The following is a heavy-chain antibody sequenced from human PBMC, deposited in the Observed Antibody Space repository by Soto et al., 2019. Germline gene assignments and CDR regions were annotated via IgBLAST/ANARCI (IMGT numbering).Heavy chain of an antibody. J-gene: IGHJ4*02. CDR1: GFTFSSYG. CDR3: AKMRGMTTVTTRYYFDY. CDR2: ISYDGSNK. Sequence: GGSLRLSCAASGFTFSSYGMHWVRQAPGKGLEWVAVISYDGSNKYYADSVKGRFTISRDNSKNTLYLQMNSLRAEDTAVYYCAKMRGMTTVTTRYYFDYWGQGTLVTVSS. V-gene: IGHV3-30*18. D-gene: IGHD4-17*01.